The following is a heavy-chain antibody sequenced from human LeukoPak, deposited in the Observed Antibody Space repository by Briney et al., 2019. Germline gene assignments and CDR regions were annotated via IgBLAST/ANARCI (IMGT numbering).Heavy chain of an antibody. V-gene: IGHV3-15*01. Sequence: PGGSLRLSCAASGFTFSNAWMSWVRQAPGKGLEWVGRIKSKTDGSTKDYAAPVKGRFTISRDDSKNTLYLQMNSLKTEDTAVYYCTTESPPSMTTVTMYYFDYWGQGTLVTVSS. CDR2: IKSKTDGSTK. J-gene: IGHJ4*02. CDR3: TTESPPSMTTVTMYYFDY. CDR1: GFTFSNAW. D-gene: IGHD4-17*01.